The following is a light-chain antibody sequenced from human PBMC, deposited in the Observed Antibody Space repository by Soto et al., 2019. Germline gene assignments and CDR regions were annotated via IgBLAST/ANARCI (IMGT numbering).Light chain of an antibody. CDR2: DAS. V-gene: IGKV3-11*01. CDR1: QSLSSY. Sequence: IVSTQSPATLSLSPGERATLSSRASQSLSSYLAWYQQKPDQAPRLLIYDASNKATDIPARCSGSGYGTDFTPTSSSLEPEDFAVYYWQQRSNWPLTCGGGTKVEIK. CDR3: QQRSNWPLT. J-gene: IGKJ4*01.